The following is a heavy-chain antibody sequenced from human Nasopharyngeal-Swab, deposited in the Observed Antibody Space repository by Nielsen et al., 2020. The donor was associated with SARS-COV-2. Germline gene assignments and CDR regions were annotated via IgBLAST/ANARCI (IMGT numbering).Heavy chain of an antibody. CDR3: ARVVGGNDYYYMDV. Sequence: ASVKVSCKASGYTFTSYYMHWVRQAPGQGLEWMGIINPSSGSTSYAQKFQGWVTMTRDTSISTAYMELSRLRSDDTAVYYCARVVGGNDYYYMDVWGKGTTVTVSS. V-gene: IGHV1-2*04. J-gene: IGHJ6*03. CDR1: GYTFTSYY. D-gene: IGHD1-14*01. CDR2: INPSSGST.